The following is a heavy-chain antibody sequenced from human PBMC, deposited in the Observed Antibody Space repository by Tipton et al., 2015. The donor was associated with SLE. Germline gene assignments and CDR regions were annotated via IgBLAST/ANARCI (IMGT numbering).Heavy chain of an antibody. CDR3: ALAWNTDAFDI. D-gene: IGHD1-1*01. V-gene: IGHV1-69*06. J-gene: IGHJ3*02. CDR1: GYTFTSYG. Sequence: QSGAEVKKPGASVKVSCKASGYTFTSYGISWVRQAPGQGLEWMGGIIPIFGTANYAQKFQGRVTITADKSTSTAYMELSSLRSEDTAVYYCALAWNTDAFDIWGQGTMVTVSS. CDR2: IIPIFGTA.